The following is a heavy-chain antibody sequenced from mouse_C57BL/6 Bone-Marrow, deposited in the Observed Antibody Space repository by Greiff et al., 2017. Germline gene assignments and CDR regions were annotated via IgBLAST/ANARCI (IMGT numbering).Heavy chain of an antibody. Sequence: QVQLKESGPELVKPGASVKLSCKASGYTFTSYDINWVKQRPGQGLEWIGWIYPRDGSTKYNEKFKGKATLTVDTSSSTAYMELHSLTSADSAVDFWARLEVEGSSGGWYFDVGGTGTTVTGSS. V-gene: IGHV1-85*01. D-gene: IGHD1-1*01. CDR1: GYTFTSYD. CDR2: IYPRDGST. J-gene: IGHJ1*03. CDR3: ARLEVEGSSGGWYFDV.